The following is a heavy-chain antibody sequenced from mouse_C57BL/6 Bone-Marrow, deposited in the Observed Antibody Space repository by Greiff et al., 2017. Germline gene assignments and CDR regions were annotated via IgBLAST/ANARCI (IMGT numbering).Heavy chain of an antibody. V-gene: IGHV1-59*01. J-gene: IGHJ1*03. D-gene: IGHD1-1*01. CDR3: ARRLITTAPWYFDV. CDR2: IDPSDSYT. Sequence: QVQLQQPGAELVRPGTSVKLSCKASGYTFTSYWMHWVKQRPGQGLEWIGVIDPSDSYTNYNQKFKGKATLTVDTSSSTAYMQLSSLTSEDSAVYSCARRLITTAPWYFDVWGTGTTVTVSS. CDR1: GYTFTSYW.